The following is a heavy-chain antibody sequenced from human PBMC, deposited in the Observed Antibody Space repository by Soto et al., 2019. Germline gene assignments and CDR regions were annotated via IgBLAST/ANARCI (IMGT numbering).Heavy chain of an antibody. CDR3: ARVWNDGRFDY. Sequence: PGGSLRLSCAASGFTFSTYWMSWVRQAPGKGLGWVASIKQDGSEKHYGDSVKGRFTVSRDSAKSSVYLQMNSLRAEDTAVYYCARVWNDGRFDYWGQGALVTVSS. J-gene: IGHJ4*02. CDR2: IKQDGSEK. CDR1: GFTFSTYW. D-gene: IGHD1-1*01. V-gene: IGHV3-7*01.